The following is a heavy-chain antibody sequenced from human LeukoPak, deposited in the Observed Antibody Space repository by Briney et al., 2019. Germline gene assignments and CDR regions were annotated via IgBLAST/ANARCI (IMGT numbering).Heavy chain of an antibody. V-gene: IGHV3-66*02. CDR1: GFTVSSNY. J-gene: IGHJ4*02. D-gene: IGHD3-10*01. Sequence: GGSLRLSCAASGFTVSSNYMSWVRQAPGKGLERVSVIYSGGSTYYADSVKGRFTISRDNSKNTLYLQMNSLRAEDTAVYYCARGAGYGSGSSTYFDYWGQGTLVTVSS. CDR2: IYSGGST. CDR3: ARGAGYGSGSSTYFDY.